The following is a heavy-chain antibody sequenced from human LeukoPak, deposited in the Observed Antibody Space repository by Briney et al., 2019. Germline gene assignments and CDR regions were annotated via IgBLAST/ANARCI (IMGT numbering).Heavy chain of an antibody. CDR1: VGSISSYY. Sequence: KPSETLSLTCTVSVGSISSYYWSWIRQPAGKGLEWIGRIYTSGSTNYNPSLKSRVTMSVDTSKNQFSLKLSSVTAADTAVYYCARDVDYYHSSGYYTLDYWGQGTLVTVSS. CDR3: ARDVDYYHSSGYYTLDY. CDR2: IYTSGST. J-gene: IGHJ4*02. V-gene: IGHV4-4*07. D-gene: IGHD3-22*01.